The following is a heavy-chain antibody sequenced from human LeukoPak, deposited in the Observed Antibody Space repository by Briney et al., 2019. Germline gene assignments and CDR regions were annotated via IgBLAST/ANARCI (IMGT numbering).Heavy chain of an antibody. CDR1: GGSVSSYY. V-gene: IGHV4-59*08. Sequence: PSETLSLTCSVSGGSVSSYYWSWIRQSPGKGLEWIGYIHNSGRTNYNPSLKSRVTGFVDTSKNQVSLRLSSVTAADTAVYYCARHGTISSESCFDYWGQGALVTVSS. J-gene: IGHJ4*02. D-gene: IGHD1-14*01. CDR3: ARHGTISSESCFDY. CDR2: IHNSGRT.